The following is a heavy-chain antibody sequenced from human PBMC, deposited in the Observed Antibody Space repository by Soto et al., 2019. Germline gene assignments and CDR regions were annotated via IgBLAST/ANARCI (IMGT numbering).Heavy chain of an antibody. CDR3: ARDRAAGGY. J-gene: IGHJ4*02. V-gene: IGHV3-48*03. CDR2: INSGSDTI. CDR1: GFSFSTFE. D-gene: IGHD6-13*01. Sequence: GGALRLSCAASGFSFSTFEMNWVRQSPGKGLEWVAYINSGSDTIHYADSVRGRFTVSRDNAKNSLFLQMNSLRVEDTALYYCARDRAAGGYWGQGTLVTVSS.